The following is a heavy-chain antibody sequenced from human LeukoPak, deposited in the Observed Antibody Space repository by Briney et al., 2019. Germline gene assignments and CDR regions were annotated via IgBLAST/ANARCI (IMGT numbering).Heavy chain of an antibody. CDR2: IYYSGST. J-gene: IGHJ4*02. CDR1: GGSISSSSYY. V-gene: IGHV4-39*01. CDR3: ARLPYSSGWRFDY. D-gene: IGHD6-19*01. Sequence: PSETLSLTCTVSGGSISSSSYYWGWIRQPPGKGLEWIGSIYYSGSTYYNPSLKSRVTISVDTSKNQFSLKLSSVTAADTAVYYCARLPYSSGWRFDYWGQGTLVTVSS.